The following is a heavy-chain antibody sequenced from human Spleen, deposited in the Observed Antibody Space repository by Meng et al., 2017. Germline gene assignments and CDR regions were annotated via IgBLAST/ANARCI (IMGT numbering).Heavy chain of an antibody. Sequence: VQLQQWGAGLLKPSETLSLTCAVSGVSLSGDYWSWIRQPPGKGLEWIGEINHRGKTTYNPSLKSRVTMSIDTSEKQFSLKLSSVTAADTAVYYCARDAGDLWGQGTLVTVSS. V-gene: IGHV4-34*01. CDR1: GVSLSGDY. CDR3: ARDAGDL. CDR2: INHRGKT. J-gene: IGHJ5*02.